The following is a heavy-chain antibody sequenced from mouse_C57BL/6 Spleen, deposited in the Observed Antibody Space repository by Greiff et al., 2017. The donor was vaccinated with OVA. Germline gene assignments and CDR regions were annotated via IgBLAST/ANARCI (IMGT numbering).Heavy chain of an antibody. J-gene: IGHJ2*01. CDR3: ARERGVRDYFDY. D-gene: IGHD3-2*02. CDR2: ISDGGSYT. Sequence: EVMLVESGGGLVKPGGSLKLSCAASGFTFSSYAMSWVRQTPEKRLEWVATISDGGSYTYYPDNVKGRFTISRDNAKNNLYLQMSHLKSEDTAMYYCARERGVRDYFDYWGQGTTLTVSS. CDR1: GFTFSSYA. V-gene: IGHV5-4*01.